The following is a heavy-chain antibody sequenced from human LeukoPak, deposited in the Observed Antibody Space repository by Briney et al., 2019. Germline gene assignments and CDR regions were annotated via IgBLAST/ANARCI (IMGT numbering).Heavy chain of an antibody. CDR2: ISYDGSNK. CDR1: GFTFSSYA. D-gene: IGHD3-9*01. CDR3: AKEGYFDWLYRAPAPFDY. V-gene: IGHV3-30-3*01. Sequence: GGSLRLSCAASGFTFSSYAMHWVRQAPGKGLEWVAVISYDGSNKYYTDSVKGRFTIPRDNSKNTLYLQMNSQRAEHTAVYYCAKEGYFDWLYRAPAPFDYWDQGTRVTVSS. J-gene: IGHJ4*02.